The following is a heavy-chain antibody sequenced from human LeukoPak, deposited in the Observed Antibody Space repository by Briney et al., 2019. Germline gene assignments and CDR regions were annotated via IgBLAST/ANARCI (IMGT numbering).Heavy chain of an antibody. CDR2: ISAYNGNT. V-gene: IGHV1-18*01. CDR3: AREDYDILTGYWPYYYYGMDV. D-gene: IGHD3-9*01. Sequence: GASVKVSCKASGYTFTSYGISWVRQAPGQGLEWMGWISAYNGNTNYAQKLQGRVTMTTDTSTSTACMELRSLRSDDTAVYYCAREDYDILTGYWPYYYYGMDVWGQGTTVTVSS. CDR1: GYTFTSYG. J-gene: IGHJ6*02.